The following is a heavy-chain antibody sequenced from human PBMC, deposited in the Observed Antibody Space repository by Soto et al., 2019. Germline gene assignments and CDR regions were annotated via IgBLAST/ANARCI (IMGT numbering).Heavy chain of an antibody. J-gene: IGHJ4*02. CDR2: IIPIFGTA. CDR3: ARGRWLQSRGDRGSDY. V-gene: IGHV1-69*01. Sequence: QVQLVQSGAEVKKPGSSVKVSCKASGGTFSSYAISWVRQAPGQGLEWMGGIIPIFGTANYAQKFQGRVTITADESPSTAYMELSSLSSEDTAVYYCARGRWLQSRGDRGSDYWGQGTLVTVSS. D-gene: IGHD5-12*01. CDR1: GGTFSSYA.